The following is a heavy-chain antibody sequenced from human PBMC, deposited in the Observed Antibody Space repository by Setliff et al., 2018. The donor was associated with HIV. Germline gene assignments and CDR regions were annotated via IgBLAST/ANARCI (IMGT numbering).Heavy chain of an antibody. D-gene: IGHD3-9*01. V-gene: IGHV4-39*07. Sequence: PSETLSLTCSVSGGSVSSSRFYWGWIRQPPGKGLEWIGSLYNTGSTYYNPSLKRRVTILVDTPKNQFSLKLTSVTAADTAVYFCVRDPIHYMDVWGKGTTVTV. CDR1: GGSVSSSRFY. J-gene: IGHJ6*03. CDR3: VRDPIHYMDV. CDR2: LYNTGST.